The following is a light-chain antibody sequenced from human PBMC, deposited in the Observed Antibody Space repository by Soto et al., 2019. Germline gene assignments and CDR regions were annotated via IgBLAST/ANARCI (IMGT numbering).Light chain of an antibody. J-gene: IGKJ1*01. CDR3: QQYGSSPS. V-gene: IGKV3-20*01. CDR2: GSS. CDR1: QSVNSNY. Sequence: EIVMTQSPATLSVSPGERATLSCRASQSVNSNYLVWYQQNPGQAPRLLIYGSSIRATGIPDRFSGSGSGTDFTLTIARLEPEDFAVYYCQQYGSSPSFGQGTKVDI.